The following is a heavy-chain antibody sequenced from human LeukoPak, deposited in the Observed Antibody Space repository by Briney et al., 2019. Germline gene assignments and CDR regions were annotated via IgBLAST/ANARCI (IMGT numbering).Heavy chain of an antibody. CDR3: ARGPTNGQAFDY. CDR1: GFTFSSYA. V-gene: IGHV3-7*03. J-gene: IGHJ4*02. CDR2: IREDGSEK. D-gene: IGHD2-8*01. Sequence: GGSLRLSCAASGFTFSSYAMTWVRQAPGKGLEWVASIREDGSEKTSVDSVKGRFTISRDNAKNSLYLQMDSLRAEDTAVYYCARGPTNGQAFDYWGQGTLVSVSS.